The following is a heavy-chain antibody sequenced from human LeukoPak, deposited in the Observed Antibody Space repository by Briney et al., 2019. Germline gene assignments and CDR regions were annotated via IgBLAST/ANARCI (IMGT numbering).Heavy chain of an antibody. CDR1: GGTFSSYA. V-gene: IGHV1-69*13. Sequence: SVKVSCKAPGGTFSSYAISWVRQAPGQGREWMGGIIPIFGTANYAQKFQGRVTITADESTSTAYMELSSLRSEDTAVYYCARMPGSGSYDPFDYWGQGTLVTVSS. J-gene: IGHJ4*02. D-gene: IGHD1-26*01. CDR2: IIPIFGTA. CDR3: ARMPGSGSYDPFDY.